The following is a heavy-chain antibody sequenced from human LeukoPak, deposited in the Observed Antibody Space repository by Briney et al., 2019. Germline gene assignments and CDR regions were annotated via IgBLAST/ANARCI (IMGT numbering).Heavy chain of an antibody. CDR2: ISGSGGST. CDR3: AKGAARVVVAATDY. D-gene: IGHD2-15*01. V-gene: IGHV3-23*01. J-gene: IGHJ4*02. CDR1: GFTFSSYA. Sequence: GGSLRLSCAASGFTFSSYAMSWVRQAPGKGLEWDSAISGSGGSTYYADSVKGRFTISRDNSKNTLYLQMNSLRAEDTAVYYCAKGAARVVVAATDYWGQGTLVTVSS.